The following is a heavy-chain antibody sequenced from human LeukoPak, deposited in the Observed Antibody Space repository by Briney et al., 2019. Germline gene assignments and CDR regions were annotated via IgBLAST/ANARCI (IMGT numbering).Heavy chain of an antibody. J-gene: IGHJ4*02. CDR1: GFTLSSYR. D-gene: IGHD2-15*01. V-gene: IGHV3-21*01. CDR3: AREGYCSGGSCYSDPFDY. Sequence: KPGGSLRLSCAASGFTLSSYRMNWVRQAPGKGLGWVSSISISISYIYYADSVKGRFTISRDNAKNSLYLQMNSLRAEDTAVYYCAREGYCSGGSCYSDPFDYWGQGTLVTVSS. CDR2: ISISISYI.